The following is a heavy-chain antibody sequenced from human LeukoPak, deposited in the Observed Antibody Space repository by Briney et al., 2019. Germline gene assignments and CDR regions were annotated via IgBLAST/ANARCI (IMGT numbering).Heavy chain of an antibody. CDR1: GFTFSSYG. D-gene: IGHD3-22*01. J-gene: IGHJ4*02. Sequence: GRSLRLSCAASGFTFSSYGMHWVRQAPGKGLEWVAVIWYDGSNKYYADSVKGRFTISRDNSKNTLYLQMNSLRAEDTAVYYCATGGGYPDYWGQGTLVTVSS. CDR3: ATGGGYPDY. V-gene: IGHV3-33*01. CDR2: IWYDGSNK.